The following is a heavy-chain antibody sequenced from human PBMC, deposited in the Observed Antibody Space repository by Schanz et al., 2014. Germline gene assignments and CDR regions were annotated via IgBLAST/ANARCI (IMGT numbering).Heavy chain of an antibody. CDR3: ARDTAQSCIGDSCFEYFQH. CDR1: GFRFDDYA. CDR2: MSWNAGSL. J-gene: IGHJ1*01. Sequence: EVQLVESGGGLVQPGRSLRLSCVASGFRFDDYAMHWVRQAPGKGLEWVSGMSWNAGSLGYGDSVKGRFTISRDNAKNSLYLQMSSLRAEDTALYYCARDTAQSCIGDSCFEYFQHWGQGALVTVSS. D-gene: IGHD2-15*01. V-gene: IGHV3-9*01.